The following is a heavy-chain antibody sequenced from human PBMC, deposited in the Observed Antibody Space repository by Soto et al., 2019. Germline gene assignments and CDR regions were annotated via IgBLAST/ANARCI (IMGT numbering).Heavy chain of an antibody. V-gene: IGHV3-7*05. CDR1: GFIFRSFW. CDR3: ARDFRPVVPKIYYYYGMDV. CDR2: IKQDGTEK. J-gene: IGHJ6*02. Sequence: GGSLRLSCAASGFIFRSFWMSWVRQAPGKGLEWVANIKQDGTEKNYLDSVKGRFTISRDNAKNSLYLQMNSLRAEDTAVYYCARDFRPVVPKIYYYYGMDVWGQGTTVTVSS. D-gene: IGHD2-2*01.